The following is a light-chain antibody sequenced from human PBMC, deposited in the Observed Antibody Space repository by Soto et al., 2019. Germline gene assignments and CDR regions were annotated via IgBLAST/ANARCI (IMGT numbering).Light chain of an antibody. CDR2: DVT. CDR3: CSYAGSYTVI. Sequence: QSALTQPRSVSGSPGQSVTISCTGTSSDVGGKNYVSWNQHHPGKSPKPMIYDVTKRPSGVPDRFSGSKSGNTASLTISGLQAEDEADYYCCSYAGSYTVIFGGGTKLTVL. J-gene: IGLJ2*01. CDR1: SSDVGGKNY. V-gene: IGLV2-11*01.